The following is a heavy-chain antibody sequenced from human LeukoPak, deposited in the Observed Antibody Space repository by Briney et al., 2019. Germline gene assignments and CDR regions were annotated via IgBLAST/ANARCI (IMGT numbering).Heavy chain of an antibody. CDR3: ARRMATRANAFDI. CDR2: ISSSSSYI. D-gene: IGHD5-24*01. V-gene: IGHV3-21*01. CDR1: GFTFSSYS. J-gene: IGHJ3*02. Sequence: GGSLRLSCAASGFTFSSYSMNWVRQAPGKGLEWVSSISSSSSYIYYADSVKGRFTISRDNAKNSLYLQMNSLRAEDTAVYYCARRMATRANAFDIWGQGTMVTVSS.